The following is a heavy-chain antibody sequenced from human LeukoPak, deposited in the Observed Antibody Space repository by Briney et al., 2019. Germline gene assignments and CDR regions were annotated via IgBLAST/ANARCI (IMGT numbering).Heavy chain of an antibody. D-gene: IGHD1-14*01. CDR2: IYPGDSDT. V-gene: IGHV5-51*01. CDR3: ARHKSEQSGFDAFDI. CDR1: GCSFTSYW. Sequence: GESLRISCKGSGCSFTSYWIGWVRQMPGKGLEWMGIIYPGDSDTRYSPSFQGQVTISADKSISTAYLQWSSLKASDTAMYYCARHKSEQSGFDAFDIWGQGTMVTVSS. J-gene: IGHJ3*02.